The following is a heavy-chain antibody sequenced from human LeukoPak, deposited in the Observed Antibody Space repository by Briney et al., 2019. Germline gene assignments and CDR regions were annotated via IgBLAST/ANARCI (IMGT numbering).Heavy chain of an antibody. Sequence: PGGSLRLSCAASGFTVSSKYMSWVRQAPGKGLEWVSIIYSGGSTYYADSVKGRFTISRDNSKDTLYLQMNSLGADDTAVYYWARGPPYDRFDYWGQGTLVTVSS. CDR2: IYSGGST. D-gene: IGHD3-22*01. V-gene: IGHV3-53*01. J-gene: IGHJ4*02. CDR1: GFTVSSKY. CDR3: ARGPPYDRFDY.